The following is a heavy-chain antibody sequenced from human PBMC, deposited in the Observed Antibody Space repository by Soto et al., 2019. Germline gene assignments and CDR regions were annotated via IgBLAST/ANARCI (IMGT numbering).Heavy chain of an antibody. D-gene: IGHD2-2*01. CDR3: ARSVVPAATYYYYYYMDV. Sequence: ASVKVSCKASGYTFTSYDINWVRQATGQGLEWMGWMNPNSGNTGYAQKFQGRVTMTRNTSISTAYMELSSLRSEDTAVYYCARSVVPAATYYYYYYMDVWGKGTTVTVSS. V-gene: IGHV1-8*01. CDR1: GYTFTSYD. J-gene: IGHJ6*03. CDR2: MNPNSGNT.